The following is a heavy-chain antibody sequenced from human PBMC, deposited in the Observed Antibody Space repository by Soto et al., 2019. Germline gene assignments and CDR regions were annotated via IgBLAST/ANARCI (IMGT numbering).Heavy chain of an antibody. CDR2: ISGSGGCT. CDR3: AKGDSSGYSDY. D-gene: IGHD3-22*01. CDR1: GFTFSSYA. V-gene: IGHV3-23*01. Sequence: EVQLLASGGGLVQPGGSLRLSCAASGFTFSSYAMSWVRQAPGKGLEWVSAISGSGGCTDYADSVKGRFTISRDNYKNPLYLQMTSLTAEDTAVYYCAKGDSSGYSDYWGQGALVTVSS. J-gene: IGHJ4*02.